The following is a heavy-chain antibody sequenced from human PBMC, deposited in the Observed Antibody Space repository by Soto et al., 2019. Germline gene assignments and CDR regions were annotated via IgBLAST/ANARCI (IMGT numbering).Heavy chain of an antibody. Sequence: TSETLSLTCAVYGGSFSGYYWSWIRQPPGTGLEWIGEIHHSGSTNYNPSLKSRVTISVDTSKNQFSLKLTSVTAADTAVYYCARDKITGLFDYWGQGTLVTVSS. J-gene: IGHJ4*02. D-gene: IGHD2-8*02. CDR3: ARDKITGLFDY. V-gene: IGHV4-34*01. CDR2: IHHSGST. CDR1: GGSFSGYY.